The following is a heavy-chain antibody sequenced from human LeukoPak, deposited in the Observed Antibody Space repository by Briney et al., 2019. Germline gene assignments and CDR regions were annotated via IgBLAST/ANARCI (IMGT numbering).Heavy chain of an antibody. D-gene: IGHD1-26*01. CDR2: VDTYSGNT. J-gene: IGHJ6*02. CDR1: GYTFTSYG. Sequence: ASVKVSCKASGYTFTSYGISWVRHAPGQGLEWMGWVDTYSGNTYYAQKVQGRVTMTTDTSTSTAYMELRSLRSEDTAVYYCARGGRGMDVWGQGTTVTVSS. V-gene: IGHV1-18*01. CDR3: ARGGRGMDV.